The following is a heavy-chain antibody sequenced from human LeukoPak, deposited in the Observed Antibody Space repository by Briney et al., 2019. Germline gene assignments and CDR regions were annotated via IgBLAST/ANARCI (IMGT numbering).Heavy chain of an antibody. D-gene: IGHD3-22*01. J-gene: IGHJ4*02. Sequence: GGSLRLSCAASGFTFSTYAMHWVRQAPGKGLEYVSAISSSGGSTFYANSVKGRFTISRDNLKNTLYLQMNSLRAEDTAVYYCAKRGTANYYDNSGYFWAGDYWGQGTLVTVSS. CDR1: GFTFSTYA. CDR2: ISSSGGST. CDR3: AKRGTANYYDNSGYFWAGDY. V-gene: IGHV3-64*01.